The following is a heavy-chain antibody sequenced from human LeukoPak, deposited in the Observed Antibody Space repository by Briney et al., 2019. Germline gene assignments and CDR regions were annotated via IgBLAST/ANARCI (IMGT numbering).Heavy chain of an antibody. CDR2: ISNSGSNT. V-gene: IGHV3-23*01. D-gene: IGHD3-3*01. J-gene: IGHJ6*03. CDR1: GFTFSSYA. Sequence: GGSLRLSCAASGFTFSSYAVAWVRQAPGKGLEWVSSISNSGSNTYYADSVKGRFTISRDNSKNTLSLQMNSLTAEDTAVYYCAARRGYYHYMDVWGKGTPVTVSS. CDR3: AARRGYYHYMDV.